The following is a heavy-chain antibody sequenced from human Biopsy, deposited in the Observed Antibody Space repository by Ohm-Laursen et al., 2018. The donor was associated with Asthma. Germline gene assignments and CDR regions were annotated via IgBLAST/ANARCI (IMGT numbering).Heavy chain of an antibody. CDR3: ARQSGQEYGDSIPFDT. D-gene: IGHD3-22*01. Sequence: SLRLSCAAFGFVFSQCGMHWVRQGPGKGLEWVALVSSDGHNKYYEDSVKGRFAISRDNSRNRLYLQINSLTVEDSAVYFCARQSGQEYGDSIPFDTWGQGTRVAVSS. V-gene: IGHV3-30*03. CDR1: GFVFSQCG. CDR2: VSSDGHNK. J-gene: IGHJ3*02.